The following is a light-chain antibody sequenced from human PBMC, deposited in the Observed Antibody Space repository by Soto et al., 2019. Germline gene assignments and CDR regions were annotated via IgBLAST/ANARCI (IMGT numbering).Light chain of an antibody. CDR3: QLYGSSTWT. V-gene: IGKV3-20*01. CDR1: QSVDSNY. J-gene: IGKJ1*01. CDR2: GAS. Sequence: EIVLTQSPGTLSLSPGERATLSCRASQSVDSNYFAWYQQKPGQAPRLLIYGASSRATGIPDRFSGSGSGTDFTFTISRLEPEDFAVYYCQLYGSSTWTFGQGTKVDI.